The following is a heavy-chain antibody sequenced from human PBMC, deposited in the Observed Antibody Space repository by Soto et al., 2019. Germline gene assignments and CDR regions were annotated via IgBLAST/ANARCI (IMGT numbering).Heavy chain of an antibody. CDR2: IDTTGSTT. CDR3: ASVSAAQYYYGMDA. V-gene: IGHV3-74*01. D-gene: IGHD2-15*01. CDR1: EFSFSTYW. J-gene: IGHJ6*02. Sequence: VQLVESGGGLVQPGGSLRLSCVASEFSFSTYWLHWVRQAPGKGLMWVARIDTTGSTTTYAGSVQGRFTISRDNAKNTMYLQMNSVRDEDTAIYFCASVSAAQYYYGMDAWGQGTKVTVS.